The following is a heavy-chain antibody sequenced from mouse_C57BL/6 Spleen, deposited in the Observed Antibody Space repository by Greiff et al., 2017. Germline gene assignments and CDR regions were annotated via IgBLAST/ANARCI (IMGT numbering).Heavy chain of an antibody. CDR1: GYTFTDYN. Sequence: VQLQQSGPELVKPGASVKMSCKASGYTFTDYNMHWVKQSPGKSLEWIGYINPNNGGTSYNQKFKGKATLTVNKSSSTAYMELRSLTSEDSAVYYCARHYGNSWYFEVWGTGTTVTVSS. V-gene: IGHV1-22*01. CDR2: INPNNGGT. CDR3: ARHYGNSWYFEV. J-gene: IGHJ1*03. D-gene: IGHD2-1*01.